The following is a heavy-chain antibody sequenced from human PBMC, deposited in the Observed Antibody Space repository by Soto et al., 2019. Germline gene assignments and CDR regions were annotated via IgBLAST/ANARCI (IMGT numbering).Heavy chain of an antibody. V-gene: IGHV2-26*01. CDR1: GFSLSNARMG. D-gene: IGHD5-12*01. CDR3: ARISGYSGYDWGYYYYMDV. CDR2: IFSNDEK. Sequence: SGPTLVNPTETLTLTCTVSGFSLSNARMGVSWIRQPPGKALEWLAHIFSNDEKSYSTSLKSRLTISKDTSKSQVVLTMTNMDPVDTATYYCARISGYSGYDWGYYYYMDVWGKGTTVTVSS. J-gene: IGHJ6*03.